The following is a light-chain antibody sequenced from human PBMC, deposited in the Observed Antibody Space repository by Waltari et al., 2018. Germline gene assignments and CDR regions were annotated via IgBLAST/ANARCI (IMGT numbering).Light chain of an antibody. CDR3: VLYMGSGISV. Sequence: QTVVTQEPSFSVSPGGTVTLTCGLRSGSVSTSYYPSWYQQTPGQAPRTLIYSTNTRSSGVPDRFSGSILGNKAALTITGAQADDESYYYCVLYMGSGISVFGGGTKLTVL. CDR1: SGSVSTSYY. V-gene: IGLV8-61*01. CDR2: STN. J-gene: IGLJ3*02.